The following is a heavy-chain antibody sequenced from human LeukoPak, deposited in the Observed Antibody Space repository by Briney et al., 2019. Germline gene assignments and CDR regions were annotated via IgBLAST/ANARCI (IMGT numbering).Heavy chain of an antibody. CDR1: GYTFTSYG. V-gene: IGHV1-18*01. Sequence: ASVKVSCKASGYTFTSYGISWVRQAPGQGLEWTGWISAYNGNTNYAQKLQGRVTMTTDTSTSTAYMELRSLRSDDTAVYYCARDRGLVPAAIDFDYWGQGTLVTVSS. J-gene: IGHJ4*02. D-gene: IGHD2-2*02. CDR3: ARDRGLVPAAIDFDY. CDR2: ISAYNGNT.